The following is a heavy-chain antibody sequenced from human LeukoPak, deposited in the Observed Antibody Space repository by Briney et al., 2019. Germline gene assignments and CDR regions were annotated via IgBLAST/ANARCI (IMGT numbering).Heavy chain of an antibody. CDR2: TYYRSKWYN. V-gene: IGHV6-1*01. J-gene: IGHJ3*02. Sequence: SQTLSLTCAISGDSVSRNSAAWYWIRQSPSRGLEWLGRTYYRSKWYNDYAVFVESRITINPDTSKNQFSLQLNSVTPEDTAVYYCARDPDPFSRLSVFDIWGQGTMVTVSS. CDR3: ARDPDPFSRLSVFDI. CDR1: GDSVSRNSAA. D-gene: IGHD3-16*02.